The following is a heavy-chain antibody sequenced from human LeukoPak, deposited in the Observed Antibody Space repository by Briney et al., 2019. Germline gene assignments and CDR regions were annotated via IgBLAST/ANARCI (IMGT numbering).Heavy chain of an antibody. D-gene: IGHD4-17*01. CDR1: GGSISSYY. V-gene: IGHV4-59*08. CDR2: ISYSGST. CDR3: ASLRTTVTSAAFDI. J-gene: IGHJ3*02. Sequence: PSETLSLTCTVSGGSISSYYWSWLRQPPGKGLEWIGYISYSGSTNYNPSLKSRVTISVDTSKNQFSLKLTSVTAADAAVYYCASLRTTVTSAAFDIWGQGTVVTVFS.